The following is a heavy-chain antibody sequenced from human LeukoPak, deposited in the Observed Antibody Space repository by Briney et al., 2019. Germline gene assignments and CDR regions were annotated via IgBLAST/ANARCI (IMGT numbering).Heavy chain of an antibody. V-gene: IGHV1-18*01. J-gene: IGHJ5*02. Sequence: ASVTVSCKASGNIFTSYGISWVRQAPGQGLEWMGWISVYNGNTNYAQKLQGRVTMTTDTSTSTAYMELRSLRSDDTAVYYCARHGTNWFDPWGQGTLVTVSS. CDR1: GNIFTSYG. CDR3: ARHGTNWFDP. CDR2: ISVYNGNT.